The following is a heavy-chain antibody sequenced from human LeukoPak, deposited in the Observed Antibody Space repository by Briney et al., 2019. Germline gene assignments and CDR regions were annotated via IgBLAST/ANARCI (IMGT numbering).Heavy chain of an antibody. V-gene: IGHV3-30*04. CDR2: ISYDGSNK. J-gene: IGHJ4*02. D-gene: IGHD3-10*02. Sequence: GGSLRLSCAASGFTFSSYAMHWVRQAPGKGLEWVAVISYDGSNKYYADSVKGRFTISRDNSKNTLYLQMNSLRAEDTAVYYCARVRSEMFVDYWGQGTLVTVSS. CDR3: ARVRSEMFVDY. CDR1: GFTFSSYA.